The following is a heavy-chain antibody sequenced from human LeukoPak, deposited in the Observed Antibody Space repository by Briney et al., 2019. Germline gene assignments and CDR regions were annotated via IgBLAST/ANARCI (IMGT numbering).Heavy chain of an antibody. V-gene: IGHV1-46*02. CDR2: ISPTGDTT. CDR1: GYTFNRHW. D-gene: IGHD6-19*01. Sequence: ASVKVSCKSSGYTFNRHWLHWVRQAPGQGLEWMGVISPTGDTTNYGQKFRGRVTMTRDMSTSTDYMELRSLRSEDTAVYYCARDSGVAGSNYYYYYMDVWGKGTTVTVSS. J-gene: IGHJ6*03. CDR3: ARDSGVAGSNYYYYYMDV.